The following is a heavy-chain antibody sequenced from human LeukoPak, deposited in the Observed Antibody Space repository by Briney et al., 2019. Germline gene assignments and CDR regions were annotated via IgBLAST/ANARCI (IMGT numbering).Heavy chain of an antibody. D-gene: IGHD5-24*01. CDR2: IWYDGSNK. Sequence: PGRSLRLSCAASRFTFSNYGMHWVRQAPGKGLEWVAVIWYDGSNKCYADSVKGRFTISRDNSKNTLYLQMNSLRAEDTAVYYCARGRSGGYNYSVSRYFDLWGRGTLVTVSS. CDR1: RFTFSNYG. V-gene: IGHV3-33*01. CDR3: ARGRSGGYNYSVSRYFDL. J-gene: IGHJ2*01.